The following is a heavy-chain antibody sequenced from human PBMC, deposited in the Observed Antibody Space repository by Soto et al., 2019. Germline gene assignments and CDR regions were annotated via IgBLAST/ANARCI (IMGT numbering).Heavy chain of an antibody. Sequence: SETLSVTCTASGRSISSGDYYSNCIRQPPGKGLEWIGYIYYSGSTSYNPSLKSRITISVDTSKNQFSLNLSSVTAADTAVYYCARAHYGDYGYGMDVWGQGTTVT. CDR3: ARAHYGDYGYGMDV. J-gene: IGHJ6*02. D-gene: IGHD4-17*01. CDR1: GRSISSGDYY. V-gene: IGHV4-30-4*01. CDR2: IYYSGST.